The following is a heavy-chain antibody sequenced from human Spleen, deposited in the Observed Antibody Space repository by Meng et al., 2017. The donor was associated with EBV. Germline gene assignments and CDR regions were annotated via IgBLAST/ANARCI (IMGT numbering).Heavy chain of an antibody. CDR2: INAGNGHT. CDR1: GYTFTSYT. D-gene: IGHD2-21*01. V-gene: IGHV1-3*01. CDR3: ARGGAVVHWNFDL. Sequence: QVQVVQSGAEVKKPXASVKVAXKASGYTFTSYTMHWVRQAPGQRLEWMGWINAGNGHTRSPQKFQGRVTFTRDTSANTAYMEVNSLKSEDSAVYYCARGGAVVHWNFDLWGRGTLVTVSS. J-gene: IGHJ2*01.